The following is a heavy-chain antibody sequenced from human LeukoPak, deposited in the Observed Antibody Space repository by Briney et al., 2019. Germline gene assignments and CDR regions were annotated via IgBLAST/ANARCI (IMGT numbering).Heavy chain of an antibody. D-gene: IGHD3-10*01. CDR3: ARGSRAGSGSYYNVRKPYYFDY. Sequence: SQTLSLTCAISGDSVSSNSAAWNWIRQSPSRGLEWLGGTYYRSKWYNDYAVSVKSRITINPDTSKNQFSLQLNSVTPEDTAVYYCARGSRAGSGSYYNVRKPYYFDYWGQGTLVTVSS. J-gene: IGHJ4*02. CDR1: GDSVSSNSAA. CDR2: TYYRSKWYN. V-gene: IGHV6-1*01.